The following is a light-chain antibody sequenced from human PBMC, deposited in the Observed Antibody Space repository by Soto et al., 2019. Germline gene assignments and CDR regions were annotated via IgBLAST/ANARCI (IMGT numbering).Light chain of an antibody. V-gene: IGLV2-14*01. Sequence: QSVLTQPASVSESPGQSITISCTGTSSDIGGHHFVSWYQQQSGKAPKLVIYEVTDRPSGVSDRFSGSKSGNTASLTISGLQPEDEADYYCSSYTSSSLYVFGTGTKVTVL. CDR2: EVT. CDR3: SSYTSSSLYV. J-gene: IGLJ1*01. CDR1: SSDIGGHHF.